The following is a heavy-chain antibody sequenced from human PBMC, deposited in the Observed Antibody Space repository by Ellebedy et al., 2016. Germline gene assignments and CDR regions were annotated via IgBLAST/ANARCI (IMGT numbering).Heavy chain of an antibody. Sequence: SETLSLXCTVSGGSISSYYWSWIRQPPGKGLEWIGYIYYSGSTNYNPSLKSRVTISVDTSKNQFSLKLSSVTAADTAVYYCARMLGDNWFDPWGQGTLVTVSS. V-gene: IGHV4-59*01. CDR3: ARMLGDNWFDP. D-gene: IGHD2-8*01. CDR1: GGSISSYY. J-gene: IGHJ5*02. CDR2: IYYSGST.